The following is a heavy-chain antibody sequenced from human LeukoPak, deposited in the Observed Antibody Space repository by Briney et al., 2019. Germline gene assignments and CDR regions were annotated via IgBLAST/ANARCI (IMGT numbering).Heavy chain of an antibody. V-gene: IGHV4-34*01. CDR1: GGSSMGFQ. Sequence: SETLCHTSAVSGGSSMGFQAYCSRDLPGEGLECSGDINHSGATNYNPSPKSRVTISVEKSKNQFSLKLRSMTAADTAVYYCARDPTTVTSLPYYFDDWGQGTLVTVSS. J-gene: IGHJ4*02. CDR3: ARDPTTVTSLPYYFDD. CDR2: INHSGAT. D-gene: IGHD4-17*01.